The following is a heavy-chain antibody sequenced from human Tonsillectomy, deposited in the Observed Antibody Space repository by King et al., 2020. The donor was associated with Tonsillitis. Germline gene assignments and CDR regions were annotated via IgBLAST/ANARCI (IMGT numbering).Heavy chain of an antibody. D-gene: IGHD3-3*01. V-gene: IGHV3-23*04. CDR3: AKEARLYYDFWSGYRGDAFDI. CDR2: ISGSGGST. J-gene: IGHJ3*02. Sequence: VQLVESGGGLVQPGGSLRLSCAASGFTFSSYAMSWVRQAPGKGLEWVSAISGSGGSTYYADSVKGRFTISRDNSKNTLYLQMNSLRAEDTAVYYCAKEARLYYDFWSGYRGDAFDIWGQGTMVTVSS. CDR1: GFTFSSYA.